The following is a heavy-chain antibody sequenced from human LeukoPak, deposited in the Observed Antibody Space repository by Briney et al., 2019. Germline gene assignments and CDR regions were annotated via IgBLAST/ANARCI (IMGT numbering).Heavy chain of an antibody. CDR3: ARSDSSVFDY. CDR2: ISSSSSYI. D-gene: IGHD3-22*01. Sequence: TAGGSLRLSCAASGFTFSSYSMNWVRQAPGKGLEWVSSISSSSSYIYYADSVKGRFTISRDNAKNSLYLQMNSLRAEDTAVYYCARSDSSVFDYWGQGTLVTVSS. CDR1: GFTFSSYS. V-gene: IGHV3-21*01. J-gene: IGHJ4*02.